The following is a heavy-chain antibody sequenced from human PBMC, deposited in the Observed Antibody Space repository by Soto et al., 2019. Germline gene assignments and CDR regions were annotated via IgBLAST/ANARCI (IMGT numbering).Heavy chain of an antibody. J-gene: IGHJ4*02. Sequence: QVQLMQSGAEVKKPGASVKVSCKASGDTFTEYYIHCVRQAPGQGLEWMGTVNPSGGHTTYAQHFLGRVTKTRDTATSTLYMELTSLTSEDTAVYYCARGGHVVVVTAALDYWGQGTLVTVSS. D-gene: IGHD2-21*02. CDR1: GDTFTEYY. CDR3: ARGGHVVVVTAALDY. CDR2: VNPSGGHT. V-gene: IGHV1-46*01.